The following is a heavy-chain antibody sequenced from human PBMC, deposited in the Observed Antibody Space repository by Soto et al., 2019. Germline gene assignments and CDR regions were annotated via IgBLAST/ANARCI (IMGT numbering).Heavy chain of an antibody. V-gene: IGHV3-15*01. Sequence: EVHLVESGGGLVEPGGSLRLSCAASGVSFRKAYMSWVRQAPGRGPEWVGRIKTEGDGGTREYAAPVRGRFSISRDDSSSTLYLKMNSLKSGDTANYYCTTWLEGPSGWLDNWSQGTLVTVSS. CDR1: GVSFRKAY. CDR3: TTWLEGPSGWLDN. J-gene: IGHJ4*02. D-gene: IGHD6-19*01. CDR2: IKTEGDGGTR.